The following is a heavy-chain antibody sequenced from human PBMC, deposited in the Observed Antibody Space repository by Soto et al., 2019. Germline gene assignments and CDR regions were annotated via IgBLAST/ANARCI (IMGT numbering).Heavy chain of an antibody. J-gene: IGHJ4*02. D-gene: IGHD6-6*01. CDR2: IYSGGST. CDR1: GFTVSSNY. V-gene: IGHV3-53*01. Sequence: GGSLRLSCAASGFTVSSNYMSWVRQAPGKGLEWVSVIYSGGSTYYADSGKGRFTISGDNSKNTLYLQMNSLRAEDTAVYYCARDSSIAARPLYLDYWGQGTLVTVSS. CDR3: ARDSSIAARPLYLDY.